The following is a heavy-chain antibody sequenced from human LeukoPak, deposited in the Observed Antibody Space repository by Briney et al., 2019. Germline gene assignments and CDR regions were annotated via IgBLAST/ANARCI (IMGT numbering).Heavy chain of an antibody. CDR2: ISAYNGNT. D-gene: IGHD3-10*01. Sequence: ASVKVSCKASGYTFTSYGISWVRQAPGQGREGMGWISAYNGNTNYAQKLQGRVTMTTDTSTSTAYMELRSLRSDDTAVYYCARGLWFGEFIPNGMDVWGKGTTVTVSS. CDR1: GYTFTSYG. V-gene: IGHV1-18*04. J-gene: IGHJ6*04. CDR3: ARGLWFGEFIPNGMDV.